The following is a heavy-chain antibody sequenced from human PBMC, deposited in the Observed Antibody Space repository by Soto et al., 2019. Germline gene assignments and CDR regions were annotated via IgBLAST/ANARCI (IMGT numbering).Heavy chain of an antibody. Sequence: PGGSLRLSCAASGFTFSSYGMHWVRQAPGKGLEWVAVIWYDGSNKYYADSVKGRFTISRDNSKNTLYLQMNSLRAEDTAVYYCARDIMTTVRYYYYYYGMDVWGQGTTVTVSS. D-gene: IGHD4-17*01. J-gene: IGHJ6*02. CDR3: ARDIMTTVRYYYYYYGMDV. CDR2: IWYDGSNK. CDR1: GFTFSSYG. V-gene: IGHV3-33*01.